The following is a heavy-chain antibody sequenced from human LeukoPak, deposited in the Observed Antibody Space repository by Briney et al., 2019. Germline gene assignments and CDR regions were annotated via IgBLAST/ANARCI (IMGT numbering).Heavy chain of an antibody. J-gene: IGHJ4*02. CDR3: ARGLRYYFDY. Sequence: SETLSLTCTVSGGSISSGSYYWGWIRQPPGKGLEWIGSIYYSGSTNYNPSLKSRVTISVDTSKNQFSLKLSSVTAADTAVYYCARGLRYYFDYWGQGTLVTVSS. CDR1: GGSISSGSYY. V-gene: IGHV4-39*07. CDR2: IYYSGST. D-gene: IGHD3-3*01.